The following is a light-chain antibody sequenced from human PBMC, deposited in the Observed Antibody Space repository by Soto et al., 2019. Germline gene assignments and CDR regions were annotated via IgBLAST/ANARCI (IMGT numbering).Light chain of an antibody. CDR3: SSYGGTNSLKV. CDR1: SSDVGGYNY. Sequence: QSVLTQPPSASGSPGQSVTISCTGTSSDVGGYNYVSWYQQHPVKAPKVMMYEVSKRPSGVPDRFSGSKSGNTASLTVSGLQAEDEADYYCSSYGGTNSLKVFGGGTKLTVL. CDR2: EVS. V-gene: IGLV2-8*01. J-gene: IGLJ2*01.